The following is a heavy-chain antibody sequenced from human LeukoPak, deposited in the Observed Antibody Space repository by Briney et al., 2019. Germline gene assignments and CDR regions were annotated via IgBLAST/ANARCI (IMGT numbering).Heavy chain of an antibody. V-gene: IGHV1-2*02. Sequence: ASVKVSCKASGYTFTGYYMHWVRQAPGQGLEWMGWINPNSGGTNYAQKFQGRVTMTRDTSISTAYMELSRLRSDDTALYYCARVRVYCSGGSCYPNWFDPWGQGTLVTVSS. D-gene: IGHD2-15*01. CDR3: ARVRVYCSGGSCYPNWFDP. CDR1: GYTFTGYY. J-gene: IGHJ5*02. CDR2: INPNSGGT.